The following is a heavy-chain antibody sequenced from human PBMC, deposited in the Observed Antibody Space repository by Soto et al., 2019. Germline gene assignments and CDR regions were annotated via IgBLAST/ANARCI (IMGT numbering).Heavy chain of an antibody. V-gene: IGHV4-59*01. J-gene: IGHJ4*02. CDR2: IYYSGST. CDR1: GGSISSYY. Sequence: SETLSLTCTVSGGSISSYYWSWIRQPPGKGLEWIGYIYYSGSTNYNPSLKSRVTISVDTSKNQFSLKLSSVTAADTAVYYCARGSYDYIWGSYRNFDYWGQGTLVTVSS. D-gene: IGHD3-16*02. CDR3: ARGSYDYIWGSYRNFDY.